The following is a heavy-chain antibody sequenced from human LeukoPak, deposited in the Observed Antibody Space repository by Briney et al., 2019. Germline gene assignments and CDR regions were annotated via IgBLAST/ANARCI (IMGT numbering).Heavy chain of an antibody. D-gene: IGHD6-13*01. J-gene: IGHJ4*02. V-gene: IGHV2-5*01. Sequence: SGPTLVNPTQTLTLTCTFSGFSLSSSGVGVGRIRQPPGKALEWLALIYWNDDKRYSPSLKTGVTITKDTSKNQVVLRMTNMDPVDTATYFCAHMGAAAATRYFDYWGQGTLVTVSS. CDR2: IYWNDDK. CDR3: AHMGAAAATRYFDY. CDR1: GFSLSSSGVG.